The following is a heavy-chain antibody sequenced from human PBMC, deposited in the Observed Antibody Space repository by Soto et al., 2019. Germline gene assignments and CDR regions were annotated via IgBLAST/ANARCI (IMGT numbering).Heavy chain of an antibody. J-gene: IGHJ5*02. Sequence: SQTLSRTWPVSAGSTSGGASLCSWLRHNPGKGLEWIANVYASGSSYYNPSLNRRQTMAVDTTKTQFSLQLNSMAAADTAFHYCANLSCTSSPCYFPGWFDPWGQGTLVTVSS. CDR2: VYASGSS. V-gene: IGHV4-31*02. D-gene: IGHD2-2*01. CDR3: ANLSCTSSPCYFPGWFDP. CDR1: AGSTSGGASL.